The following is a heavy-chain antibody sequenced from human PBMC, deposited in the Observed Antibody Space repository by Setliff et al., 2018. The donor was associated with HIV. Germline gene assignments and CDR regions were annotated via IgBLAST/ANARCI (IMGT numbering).Heavy chain of an antibody. CDR1: GDSMSPYY. Sequence: LSLTCSVFGDSMSPYYWSWIRQSASKGLEWIGRIYPSGGTIYNPSLRSRVTLSVDTSQNQFSLRLTSVTSSDTAIYYCARVFPPIRGAPFGTPPGAFDIWGQGTMVTVSS. D-gene: IGHD2-15*01. CDR2: IYPSGGT. J-gene: IGHJ3*02. CDR3: ARVFPPIRGAPFGTPPGAFDI. V-gene: IGHV4-4*07.